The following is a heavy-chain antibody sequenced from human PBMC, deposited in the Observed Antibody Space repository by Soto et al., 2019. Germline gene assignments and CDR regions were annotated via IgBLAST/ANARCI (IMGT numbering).Heavy chain of an antibody. D-gene: IGHD2-8*01. CDR1: GFSLSTSGVG. V-gene: IGHV2-5*01. CDR2: IYWNDDK. J-gene: IGHJ4*02. CDR3: AHTQYSNNGLCNMSYFDY. Sequence: SGPTLVNPTQTLTLTCTFSGFSLSTSGVGVGWIRQPPGKALEWLALIYWNDDKRYSPSLKSRLTITKDTSKNQVVLTTTNMDPVDTATYYCAHTQYSNNGLCNMSYFDYWGQGTLVTVSS.